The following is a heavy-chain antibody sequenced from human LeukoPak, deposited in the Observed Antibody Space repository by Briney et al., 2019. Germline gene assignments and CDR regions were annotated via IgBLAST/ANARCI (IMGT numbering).Heavy chain of an antibody. Sequence: SETLSLTCSVSGGSINNYYWSWIRQSAEKGLEWIGRIDTSGSTNYNPSLKSQVTMSADTSKNQFSLKLSSVTAADTAVYYCARAKAQSAAGRGYWFDPWGQGTLVTVSS. J-gene: IGHJ5*02. D-gene: IGHD6-13*01. CDR2: IDTSGST. V-gene: IGHV4-4*07. CDR1: GGSINNYY. CDR3: ARAKAQSAAGRGYWFDP.